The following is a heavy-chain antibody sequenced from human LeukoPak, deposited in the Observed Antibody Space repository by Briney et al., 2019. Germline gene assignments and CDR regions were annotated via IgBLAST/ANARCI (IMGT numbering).Heavy chain of an antibody. J-gene: IGHJ4*02. CDR3: ARGLWQQLGNDY. CDR2: IKHSGST. CDR1: GGSFSGYY. V-gene: IGHV4-34*01. Sequence: SETLSLTCAVYGGSFSGYYWSWIRQPPGKGLEWIGEIKHSGSTNYNPSLKSRVTISVDTSKSQFSLKLSSVTAADTAVYYCARGLWQQLGNDYWGQGTLVTVSS. D-gene: IGHD6-13*01.